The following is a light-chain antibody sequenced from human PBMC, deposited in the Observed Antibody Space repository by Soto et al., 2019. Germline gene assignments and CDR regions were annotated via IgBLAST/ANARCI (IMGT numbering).Light chain of an antibody. CDR2: DAS. J-gene: IGKJ5*01. Sequence: IVITQSPGTLSVSPGERATLSCRASQSVRSKLAWYQQKPGQAPRLLIYDASTRATGIPARFSGSGSGTEFPLTIGSLLSEDFAVYYCQQYNNWSPITFGQGTRLEIK. CDR1: QSVRSK. V-gene: IGKV3-15*01. CDR3: QQYNNWSPIT.